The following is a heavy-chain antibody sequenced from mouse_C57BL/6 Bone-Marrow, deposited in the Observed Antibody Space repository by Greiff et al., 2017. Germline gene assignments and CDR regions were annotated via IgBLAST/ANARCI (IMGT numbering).Heavy chain of an antibody. D-gene: IGHD2-5*01. CDR3: ARHYIKGAWFAY. V-gene: IGHV1-39*01. CDR1: GYSFTDYN. CDR2: INPNYGTT. Sequence: LVESGPELVKPGASVKISCKASGYSFTDYNMNWVKQSNGKSLEWIGVINPNYGTTSYNQKFKGKATLTVDQSSSTAYMLLNSLTSEDSAVYYCARHYIKGAWFAYWGQGTLVTVSA. J-gene: IGHJ3*01.